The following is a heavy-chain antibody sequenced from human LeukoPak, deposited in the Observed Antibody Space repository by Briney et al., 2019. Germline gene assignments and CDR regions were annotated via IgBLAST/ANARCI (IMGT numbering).Heavy chain of an antibody. Sequence: GGSVPHSCAVSEFTFSSYVMSWVRQAPGKGLEWVSLISGSGGSKYYADSAKGRFTISRDNSKNILFLQTNSLRAADTAVYYCAKGLDYGGNPYYNYYIDVWGSVPTVIVSS. CDR3: AKGLDYGGNPYYNYYIDV. D-gene: IGHD4-23*01. J-gene: IGHJ6*03. CDR1: EFTFSSYV. CDR2: ISGSGGSK. V-gene: IGHV3-23*01.